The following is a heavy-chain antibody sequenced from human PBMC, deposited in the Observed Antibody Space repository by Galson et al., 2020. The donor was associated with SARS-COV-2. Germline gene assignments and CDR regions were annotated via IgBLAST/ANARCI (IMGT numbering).Heavy chain of an antibody. D-gene: IGHD2-15*01. Sequence: QLGESLKISCVVSGFTFSDYSMNWVRQAPGKGLEWVSYISGGSGAIYYGDSVKGRFSVSRDNAKNSLFLQMHSLRAEDTAVYYCARGGHCRDGTCYLVIDSWGQGSLVTVSS. CDR2: ISGGSGAI. CDR1: GFTFSDYS. V-gene: IGHV3-48*04. CDR3: ARGGHCRDGTCYLVIDS. J-gene: IGHJ4*02.